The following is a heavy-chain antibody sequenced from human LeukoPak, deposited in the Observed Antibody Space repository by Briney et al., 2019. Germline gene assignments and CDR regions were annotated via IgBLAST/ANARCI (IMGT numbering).Heavy chain of an antibody. CDR1: GGSISSGGYY. V-gene: IGHV4-31*03. CDR2: IYYSGST. CDR3: AIYDTFGGYYYGMDV. Sequence: PSQTLSLTCTVSGGSISSGGYYWSWIRQHPGKGLEWIGYIYYSGSTYYNPSLESRVTISVDTSKNQFSLKLSSVTAADTAVYYCAIYDTFGGYYYGMDVWGKGTTVTVSS. D-gene: IGHD3-10*01. J-gene: IGHJ6*04.